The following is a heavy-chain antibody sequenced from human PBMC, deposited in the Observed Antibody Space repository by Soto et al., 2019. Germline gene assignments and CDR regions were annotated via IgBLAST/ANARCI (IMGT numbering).Heavy chain of an antibody. D-gene: IGHD3-16*01. CDR1: GYTFTNYG. CDR2: ISAYNGKT. CDR3: ARDVYYDTLGRADYYYGMDV. V-gene: IGHV1-18*01. J-gene: IGHJ6*02. Sequence: QAQLVQSGAEVKKPGASVKVSCKTSGYTFTNYGVTWVRQAPGQGLEWMGWISAYNGKTDYAHKFQGRVSMTTDTSTTTAYMGLRGLRSDDTAVYFCARDVYYDTLGRADYYYGMDVWGQGTTVTVS.